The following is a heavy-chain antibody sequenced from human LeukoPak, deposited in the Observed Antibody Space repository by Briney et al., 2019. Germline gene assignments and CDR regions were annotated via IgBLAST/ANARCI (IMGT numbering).Heavy chain of an antibody. D-gene: IGHD6-19*01. CDR2: IYNGVPT. Sequence: SETLSLICTTSGAPISRFYWSWVRQPPGKGLERIGNIYNGVPTFFNPSLKSRVTLSVDTSKTQFSLQLASVTAADTAVYYCVQTTGWPGFDYWGQGILVTVSS. V-gene: IGHV4-4*09. J-gene: IGHJ4*02. CDR1: GAPISRFY. CDR3: VQTTGWPGFDY.